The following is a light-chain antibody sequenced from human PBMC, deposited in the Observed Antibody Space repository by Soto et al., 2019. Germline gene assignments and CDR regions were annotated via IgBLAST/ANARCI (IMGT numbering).Light chain of an antibody. CDR1: QSIGNS. CDR3: RQRYNWPLT. Sequence: TVLTQSPATLSLSPGERATLSCKASQSIGNSLGWFQQKPGQAPRLLIDDAFNRATGIPARFTGSGSGSDFTLTVSSLEPEDFGVYYCRQRYNWPLTFGAGTKVDIK. J-gene: IGKJ4*01. V-gene: IGKV3-11*01. CDR2: DAF.